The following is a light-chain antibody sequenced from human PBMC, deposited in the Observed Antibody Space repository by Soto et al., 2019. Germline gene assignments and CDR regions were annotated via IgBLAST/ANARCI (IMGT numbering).Light chain of an antibody. J-gene: IGKJ5*01. Sequence: VVLTQSPATLSLSPCERATLSCRASDTINIYLAWYQQKPGQAPRLLIYDASNRATGIPARFSGSGSGTDFALTISSLEPEDFAIYYCQQRYNWPPLTFGQGTRLEIK. CDR1: DTINIY. CDR2: DAS. V-gene: IGKV3-11*01. CDR3: QQRYNWPPLT.